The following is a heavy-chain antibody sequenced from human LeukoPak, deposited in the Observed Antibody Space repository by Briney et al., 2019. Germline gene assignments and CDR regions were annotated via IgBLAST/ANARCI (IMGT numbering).Heavy chain of an antibody. CDR1: GYTFTGYY. V-gene: IGHV1-2*02. CDR3: ATSAGDYRAGHYYYMGV. D-gene: IGHD4-11*01. J-gene: IGHJ6*03. Sequence: ASVKVSRKASGYTFTGYYFHWVRQAPGQGLEWMGWINPNTAGTNYAQKFLGGVTLTWDTSISTAYMELTRLTSDDTAVYYCATSAGDYRAGHYYYMGVWGKGTSVTVSS. CDR2: INPNTAGT.